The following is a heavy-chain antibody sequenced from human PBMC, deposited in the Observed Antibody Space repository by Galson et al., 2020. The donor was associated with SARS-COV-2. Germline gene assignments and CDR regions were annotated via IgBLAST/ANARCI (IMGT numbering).Heavy chain of an antibody. CDR1: GGSISSYY. J-gene: IGHJ6*02. CDR2: IYTSGST. V-gene: IGHV4-4*07. Sequence: ETSETLSLTCTVSGGSISSYYWSWIRQPAGKGLEWIGRIYTSGSTNYNPSLKSRVTMSVDTSKNQFSLKLSSVTAADTAVYYCARDGLRYCSSTSCYGPCREDCYYYGMDVWGQGTTVTVSS. CDR3: ARDGLRYCSSTSCYGPCREDCYYYGMDV. D-gene: IGHD2-2*01.